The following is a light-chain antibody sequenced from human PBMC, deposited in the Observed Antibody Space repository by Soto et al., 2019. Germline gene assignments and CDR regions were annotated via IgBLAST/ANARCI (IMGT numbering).Light chain of an antibody. J-gene: IGKJ1*01. CDR3: QQYGSSPQT. Sequence: EIVLTQSPGTLSLSPGERATLSCRASQSVRNSYLAWYQQKPGQAPRLLIYGASSRATGVPDRFSGSGSGTDFTLTISRLEPEDFAVYYCQQYGSSPQTFGQGTKVEIK. CDR1: QSVRNSY. CDR2: GAS. V-gene: IGKV3-20*01.